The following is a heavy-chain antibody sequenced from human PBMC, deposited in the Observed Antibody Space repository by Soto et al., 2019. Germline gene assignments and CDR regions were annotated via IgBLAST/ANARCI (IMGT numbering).Heavy chain of an antibody. V-gene: IGHV4-59*01. CDR3: ASLHDYGDTYFDY. CDR2: IYYSGST. J-gene: IGHJ4*02. CDR1: GASISSYY. D-gene: IGHD4-17*01. Sequence: PSETLSLTCTVSGASISSYYWNWIRQPPGKGLEWIGYIYYSGSTNYNPSLKSRVTISVDTSKNQFFLKRSSVTAADTAVYYCASLHDYGDTYFDYWGQGTLVTVSS.